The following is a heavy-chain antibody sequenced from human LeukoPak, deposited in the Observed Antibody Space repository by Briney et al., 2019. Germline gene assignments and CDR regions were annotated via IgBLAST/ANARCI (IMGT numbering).Heavy chain of an antibody. CDR2: INANSGTT. Sequence: GGSLRLSCAASGFAFSVYAMSWLRQPPGKGLEWVSTINANSGTTSYAASVRGRFTISRDNSKNTLYLQMNTLRAEDTAVYYCAKDVSWNWFDPWGQGTLVTVSS. V-gene: IGHV3-23*01. CDR3: AKDVSWNWFDP. CDR1: GFAFSVYA. J-gene: IGHJ5*02.